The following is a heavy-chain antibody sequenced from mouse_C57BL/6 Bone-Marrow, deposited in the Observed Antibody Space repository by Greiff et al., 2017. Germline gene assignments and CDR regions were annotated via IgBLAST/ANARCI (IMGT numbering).Heavy chain of an antibody. J-gene: IGHJ3*01. CDR2: ILPGSGST. D-gene: IGHD3-2*02. CDR1: GYTFTGYW. V-gene: IGHV1-9*01. CDR3: ARGAAQATWAWFAY. Sequence: QVQLQQSGAELMKPGASVKLSCKATGYTFTGYWIEWVKQRPGHGLEWIGEILPGSGSTNDNEKFKGKATFTADTSSNTAYMQLSSLTTEDSAIYYCARGAAQATWAWFAYWGQGTLVTVSA.